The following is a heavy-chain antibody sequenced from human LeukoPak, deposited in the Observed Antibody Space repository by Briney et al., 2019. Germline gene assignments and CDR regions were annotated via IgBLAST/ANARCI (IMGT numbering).Heavy chain of an antibody. CDR1: GFTFSSYA. CDR2: ISGSGGST. Sequence: GGSLRLSCAASGFTFSSYAMSWVRQAPGKGLEWVSAISGSGGSTYYADSVKGRFTTSRDNSKNTLYLQMNSLRAEDTAVYYCAKSPAAHAYYYYYYMDVWGKGTTVTVSS. D-gene: IGHD2-2*01. V-gene: IGHV3-23*01. J-gene: IGHJ6*03. CDR3: AKSPAAHAYYYYYYMDV.